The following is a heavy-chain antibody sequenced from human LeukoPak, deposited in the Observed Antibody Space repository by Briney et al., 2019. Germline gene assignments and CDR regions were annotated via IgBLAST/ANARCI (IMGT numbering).Heavy chain of an antibody. Sequence: GGSLRLSCAPSGFTFSGYGMIWVRQAPGKGLEWVSYISSGGSTIYYADSVKGRFTISRDNAKNSLYLQMNSLRDGDTAVYYCARARSGYYFDYWGQGTLVTVSS. D-gene: IGHD5-12*01. CDR1: GFTFSGYG. J-gene: IGHJ4*02. V-gene: IGHV3-48*02. CDR2: ISSGGSTI. CDR3: ARARSGYYFDY.